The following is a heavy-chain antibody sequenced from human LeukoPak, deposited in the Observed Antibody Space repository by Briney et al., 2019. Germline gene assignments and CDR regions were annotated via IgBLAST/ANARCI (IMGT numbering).Heavy chain of an antibody. Sequence: PETLSLTCTVSGGSISSSSYYWGWIRQPPGKGLEWIGSIYYSGSTYYNPSLKSRVTISVDTSKNQFSLKLSSVTAADTAVYYCARDRKGYFDWLLFYFDYWGQGTLVTVSS. CDR2: IYYSGST. D-gene: IGHD3-9*01. J-gene: IGHJ4*02. CDR3: ARDRKGYFDWLLFYFDY. CDR1: GGSISSSSYY. V-gene: IGHV4-39*07.